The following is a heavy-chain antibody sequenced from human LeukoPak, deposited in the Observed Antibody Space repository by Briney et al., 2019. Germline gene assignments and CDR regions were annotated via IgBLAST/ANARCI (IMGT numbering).Heavy chain of an antibody. V-gene: IGHV4-4*07. Sequence: SETLSLTCTVSGGSISGYYWSWIRQPAGKGLGWIGRIYISGTTNYNPSLKSRVTMSVDTSKEQFSLKLSSVTAADTAVYFCARENIAVAGEFDYWGQGTLVTVSS. CDR3: ARENIAVAGEFDY. D-gene: IGHD6-19*01. J-gene: IGHJ4*02. CDR2: IYISGTT. CDR1: GGSISGYY.